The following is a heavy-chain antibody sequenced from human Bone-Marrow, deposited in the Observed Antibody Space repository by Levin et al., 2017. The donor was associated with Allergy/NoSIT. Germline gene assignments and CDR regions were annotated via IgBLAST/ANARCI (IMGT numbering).Heavy chain of an antibody. CDR3: AKEGLAVAGYY. V-gene: IGHV3-23*01. J-gene: IGHJ6*01. CDR1: GFTFSSYA. Sequence: ETLSLTCAASGFTFSSYAMSWVRQAPGKGLEWVSSISGSGTITHYAESVKGRFTISRDISKNMLHLQMNSLRAEDTAIYFCAKEGLAVAGYY. CDR2: ISGSGTIT. D-gene: IGHD6-19*01.